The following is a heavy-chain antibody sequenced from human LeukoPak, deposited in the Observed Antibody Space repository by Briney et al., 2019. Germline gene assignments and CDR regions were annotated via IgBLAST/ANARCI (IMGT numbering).Heavy chain of an antibody. CDR2: IYYTET. D-gene: IGHD3-10*01. CDR1: GGSVSNYY. Sequence: SETLSLTCTVSGGSVSNYYWSWIRQSPGKGLEWIGYIYYTETSYNPSLKSRVTISADTSKNQFSLKLSSVTAADTAVYYCARLGSGSSLIDYWGQGTLVTVSS. J-gene: IGHJ4*02. CDR3: ARLGSGSSLIDY. V-gene: IGHV4-59*02.